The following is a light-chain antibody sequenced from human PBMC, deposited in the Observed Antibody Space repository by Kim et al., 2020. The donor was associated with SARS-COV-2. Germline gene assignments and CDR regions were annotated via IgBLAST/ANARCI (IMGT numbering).Light chain of an antibody. J-gene: IGKJ1*01. CDR2: GAS. CDR3: QQYGNSPQT. CDR1: QSISSY. V-gene: IGKV3-20*01. Sequence: LAPGERATLSCRASQSISSYLAWYQQKHGQAPRLLIYGASSRATGIPDRFSGSGSGTDFTLTISRLEPEDFAVYYCQQYGNSPQTFGQGTKVDIK.